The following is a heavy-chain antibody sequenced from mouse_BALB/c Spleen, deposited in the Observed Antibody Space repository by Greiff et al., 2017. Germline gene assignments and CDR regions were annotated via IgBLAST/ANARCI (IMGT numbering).Heavy chain of an antibody. D-gene: IGHD2-14*01. V-gene: IGHV1-67*01. CDR3: ARPYYYRYEDYAMDY. CDR1: GYTFTDYA. Sequence: QVQLQQSGPELVRPGVSVKISCKCSGYTFTDYAMHWVKQSHAKSLEWIGVISTYYGNTNYNQKFKGKATMTVDKSSSTAYMQLSSLTSEDSAVYYCARPYYYRYEDYAMDYWGQGTSVTVSS. J-gene: IGHJ4*01. CDR2: ISTYYGNT.